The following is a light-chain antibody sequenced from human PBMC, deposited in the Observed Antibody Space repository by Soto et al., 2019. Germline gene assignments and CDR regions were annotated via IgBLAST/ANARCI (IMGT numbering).Light chain of an antibody. J-gene: IGKJ2*01. CDR3: HQYNNSPPDT. Sequence: EIVMTQSPATLSVSPGERATLSCRASQSVSSNLAWYQQKPGQAPRLLIYGASTRATGIPARFSGSGSGTEFTLTISNLQSEDFAVYFCHQYNNSPPDTFGQGTKLEIK. CDR1: QSVSSN. CDR2: GAS. V-gene: IGKV3-15*01.